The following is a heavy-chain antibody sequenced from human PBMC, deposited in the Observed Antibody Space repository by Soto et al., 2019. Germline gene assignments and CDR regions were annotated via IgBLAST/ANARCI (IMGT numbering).Heavy chain of an antibody. CDR1: GFSISDYG. V-gene: IGHV3-30*18. CDR3: AKGAGDRLSLGMDV. J-gene: IGHJ6*02. Sequence: QVQLVESGGGVVQPGWSLRLSCAASGFSISDYGMEWVPQAPGKGLEWVALISYDGNNTYYADSVKGRFTISRDNSKDTLFLQMTGLRAEDTAVYYCAKGAGDRLSLGMDVWGQGTTVTVSS. D-gene: IGHD1-26*01. CDR2: ISYDGNNT.